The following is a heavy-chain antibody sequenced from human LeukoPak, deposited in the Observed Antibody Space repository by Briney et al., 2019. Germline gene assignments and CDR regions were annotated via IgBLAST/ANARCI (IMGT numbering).Heavy chain of an antibody. D-gene: IGHD6-19*01. CDR1: GFTFSSYW. V-gene: IGHV3-74*01. Sequence: QTGGSLRLSCAASGFTFSSYWMHWVRQAPGKGLVWVSRINSDGSSTSYADSVKGRFTISRDNAKNTLYLQMNSLRAEDTAVYYCARRSSSGWYYFDYWGQGALVTVSS. CDR3: ARRSSSGWYYFDY. J-gene: IGHJ4*02. CDR2: INSDGSST.